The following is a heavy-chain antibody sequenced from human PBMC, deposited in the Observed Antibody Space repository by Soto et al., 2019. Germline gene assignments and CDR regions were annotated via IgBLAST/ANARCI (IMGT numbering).Heavy chain of an antibody. CDR2: INHSGST. Sequence: PSETLSLTCAVYGGSFSGYYWSWIRQPPGKGLEWIGEINHSGSTNYNPSLNSRVTISVDTSKNQFSLKLSSVTAADTAVYYCARGSRWFDPWGQGTLVTSPQ. J-gene: IGHJ5*02. CDR3: ARGSRWFDP. V-gene: IGHV4-34*01. CDR1: GGSFSGYY.